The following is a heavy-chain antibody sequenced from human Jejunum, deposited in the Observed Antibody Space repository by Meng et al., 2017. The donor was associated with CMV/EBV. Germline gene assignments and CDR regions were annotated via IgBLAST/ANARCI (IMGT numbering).Heavy chain of an antibody. J-gene: IGHJ4*02. CDR3: VREGYFCSSSSCYKSFDY. CDR2: LDVGSGET. V-gene: IGHV1-2*02. D-gene: IGHD2-2*02. Sequence: TFTSSFLPWVRQALRPGLGCVGLLDVGSGETSSAQSLQGRVTMTRDTSISTVYMDLSRLRSDDTALYYCVREGYFCSSSSCYKSFDYWGQGTLVTVSS. CDR1: TFTSSF.